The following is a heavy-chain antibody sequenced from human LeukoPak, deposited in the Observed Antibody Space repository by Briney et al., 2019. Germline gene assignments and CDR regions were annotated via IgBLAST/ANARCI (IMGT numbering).Heavy chain of an antibody. CDR1: GFTFSSYG. J-gene: IGHJ4*02. V-gene: IGHV3-30*18. CDR3: AKDLSAGGCGGFGDY. D-gene: IGHD3-10*01. Sequence: GRSLRLSCAASGFTFSSYGMHWVRQAPGKGLEWVAVISYDGSNKYYADSVKGRFTISRDNSKNPLYLQKHSLRGGDSAVFFCAKDLSAGGCGGFGDYWGQGTLVTVSS. CDR2: ISYDGSNK.